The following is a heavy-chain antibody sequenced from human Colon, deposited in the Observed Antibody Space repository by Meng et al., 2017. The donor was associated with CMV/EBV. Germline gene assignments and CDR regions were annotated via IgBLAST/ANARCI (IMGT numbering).Heavy chain of an antibody. V-gene: IGHV4-59*01. Sequence: SETLSLTCTVSGDSITTYYWSWIRQPPGKGLEWIGYVDYSGSSNYNPSLKSRVTVSVDTSKNQFFLKLTSVTAADTAVYYCARIGLVSGSGWYWFNPWGQGTLVTVSS. D-gene: IGHD6-19*01. CDR3: ARIGLVSGSGWYWFNP. CDR1: GDSITTYY. CDR2: VDYSGSS. J-gene: IGHJ5*02.